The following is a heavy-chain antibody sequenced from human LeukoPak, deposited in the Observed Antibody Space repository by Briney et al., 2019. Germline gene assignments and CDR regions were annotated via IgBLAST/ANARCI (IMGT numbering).Heavy chain of an antibody. CDR1: GYTFTSYG. D-gene: IGHD3-10*01. Sequence: ASVKVSCKASGYTFTSYGISWVRQAPGQGLEWMGWISAYNGNTNYAQKLQGGVTMTTDTSTSPAYMELRSLRSDDTAVYYCARDLILRGERGAFDIWGQGTMVTVSS. CDR3: ARDLILRGERGAFDI. CDR2: ISAYNGNT. J-gene: IGHJ3*02. V-gene: IGHV1-18*01.